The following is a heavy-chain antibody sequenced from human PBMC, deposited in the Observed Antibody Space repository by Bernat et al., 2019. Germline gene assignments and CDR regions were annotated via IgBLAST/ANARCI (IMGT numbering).Heavy chain of an antibody. J-gene: IGHJ3*01. CDR1: RGSLSGYY. Sequence: QVQLQQWGAGLLKPSGTLSLTCAVYRGSLSGYYWSWIRQPPGKVLEWIGEINHSGGTNYNPSLKSRVTISVDTSKSQFSLKLNSVTADDTAVYYCAKRGFPRAFDVWGQGTMVTFSS. CDR3: AKRGFPRAFDV. CDR2: INHSGGT. D-gene: IGHD2/OR15-2a*01. V-gene: IGHV4-34*01.